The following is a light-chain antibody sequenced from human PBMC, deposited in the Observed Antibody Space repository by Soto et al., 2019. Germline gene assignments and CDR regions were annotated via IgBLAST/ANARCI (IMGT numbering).Light chain of an antibody. CDR3: HQYATPSYT. CDR2: GAF. CDR1: QSVSSNS. Sequence: EIVLTQSPGTLSLSPGERASLSCRASQSVSSNSLAWYQQKPGQPPRLLISGAFSRATGIPVRFSGSGSETDFTLTISRLEPEDFAVYYCHQYATPSYTFGQGTKLEI. J-gene: IGKJ2*01. V-gene: IGKV3-20*01.